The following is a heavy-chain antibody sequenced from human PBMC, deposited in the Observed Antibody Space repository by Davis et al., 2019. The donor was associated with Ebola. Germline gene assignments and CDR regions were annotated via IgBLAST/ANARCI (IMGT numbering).Heavy chain of an antibody. V-gene: IGHV1-18*04. CDR3: ARARPWVGYSSSWYWFDP. D-gene: IGHD6-13*01. CDR2: ISPYNVHT. Sequence: AASVKVSCKASGYTFTSHGISWVRQAPGHGLEWMGWISPYNVHTSYAQKLQGRVILTTDTSTSTAYMELKSLRSDDTAVYYCARARPWVGYSSSWYWFDPWGQGTLVTVSS. CDR1: GYTFTSHG. J-gene: IGHJ5*02.